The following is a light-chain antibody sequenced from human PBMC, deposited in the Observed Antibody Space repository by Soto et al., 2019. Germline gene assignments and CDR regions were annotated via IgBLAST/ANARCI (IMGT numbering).Light chain of an antibody. CDR1: QSISSW. CDR2: KAS. J-gene: IGKJ1*01. Sequence: DIQMTQSPSSLSASVGYRFTITCRASQSISSWLAWYQQKPGKAPKLLIYKASSLESGVPSRFSGSGSGTEFTLTISRLEPEDFAVYYCQQYGSSGTFGQGTTVDIK. V-gene: IGKV1-5*03. CDR3: QQYGSSGT.